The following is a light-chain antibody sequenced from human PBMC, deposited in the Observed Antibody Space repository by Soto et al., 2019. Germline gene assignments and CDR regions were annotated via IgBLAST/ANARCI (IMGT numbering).Light chain of an antibody. CDR1: SSDVGGYNY. Sequence: QSALTQPPSASGSPGQSVTISCSGTSSDVGGYNYVSWYQQHPGKAPKLIIYEVSNRPSGVPDRFSGSKSGNTASLTVSGLQAEDEADYYCFSFAYSNDFGVFGGGTKVTVL. V-gene: IGLV2-8*01. J-gene: IGLJ3*02. CDR2: EVS. CDR3: FSFAYSNDFGV.